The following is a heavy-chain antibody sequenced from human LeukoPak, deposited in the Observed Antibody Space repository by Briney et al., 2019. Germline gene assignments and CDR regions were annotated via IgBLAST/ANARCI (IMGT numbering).Heavy chain of an antibody. CDR3: AKDSGSYSYFDY. J-gene: IGHJ4*02. CDR2: ISGSGGST. Sequence: GGSLRLSCAASGFTFSDHYMDWVRQAPGKGLEWVSAISGSGGSTYYADSVKGRFTISRDNSKNTLYLQMNSLRAEDTAVYYCAKDSGSYSYFDYWGQGTLVTVSS. CDR1: GFTFSDHY. D-gene: IGHD1-26*01. V-gene: IGHV3-23*01.